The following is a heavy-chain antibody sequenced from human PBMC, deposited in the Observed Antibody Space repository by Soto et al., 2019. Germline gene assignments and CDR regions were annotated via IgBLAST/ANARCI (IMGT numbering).Heavy chain of an antibody. D-gene: IGHD6-19*01. CDR3: ARESIAVAGDDW. J-gene: IGHJ4*02. Sequence: PGGSLRLSCAASGFTFSDYYMSWIRQAPGKGLEWVSYISSSGSTIYYADSVKGRFTISRDNAKTSLYLQMNSLRAEDTAVYYYARESIAVAGDDWWGQGTLVTVSS. V-gene: IGHV3-11*01. CDR1: GFTFSDYY. CDR2: ISSSGSTI.